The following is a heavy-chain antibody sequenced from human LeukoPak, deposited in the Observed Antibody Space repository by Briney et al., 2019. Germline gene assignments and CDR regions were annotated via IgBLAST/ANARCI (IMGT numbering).Heavy chain of an antibody. D-gene: IGHD2-2*01. Sequence: ASETLSLTCAVYGGSFSGYYWSWIRQPPGKGLEWIGEINHSGSTNYNPSLKSRVTISVDTSKNQFSLKLSSVTAADTAEYYCARASGYCSSTSCYGVFHRNWFDPWGQGTLVTVSS. CDR1: GGSFSGYY. V-gene: IGHV4-34*01. CDR3: ARASGYCSSTSCYGVFHRNWFDP. J-gene: IGHJ5*02. CDR2: INHSGST.